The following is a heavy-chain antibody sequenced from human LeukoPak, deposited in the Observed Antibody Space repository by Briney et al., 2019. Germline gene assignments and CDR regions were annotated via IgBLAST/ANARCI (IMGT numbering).Heavy chain of an antibody. CDR3: ARDQVLSGWYVSGTGEYYFDY. Sequence: ASVKVSCKASGYTFTSYGISWVRQAPGQGLEWMGWISAYNGNTNYAQKLQGRVTMTTDTSTSTAYMELRSLRSDDTAVYYCARDQVLSGWYVSGTGEYYFDYWGQGTLVTVSS. V-gene: IGHV1-18*01. J-gene: IGHJ4*02. D-gene: IGHD6-19*01. CDR2: ISAYNGNT. CDR1: GYTFTSYG.